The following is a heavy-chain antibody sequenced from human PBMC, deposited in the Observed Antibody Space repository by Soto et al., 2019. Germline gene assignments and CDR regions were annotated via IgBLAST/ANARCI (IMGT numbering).Heavy chain of an antibody. CDR1: GFSLSTSGMC. V-gene: IGHV2-70*11. CDR3: ARMSSYCGGDCYYDY. CDR2: IDWDDDK. D-gene: IGHD2-21*02. J-gene: IGHJ4*02. Sequence: SGPTLVKPTQTLTLTCTFSGFSLSTSGMCVSWIRQPPGKALEWLARIDWDDDKYYSTSLKTRLTISKDTSKNQVVLTMTNMDPVDTATYYCARMSSYCGGDCYYDYWGQGTLVTVSS.